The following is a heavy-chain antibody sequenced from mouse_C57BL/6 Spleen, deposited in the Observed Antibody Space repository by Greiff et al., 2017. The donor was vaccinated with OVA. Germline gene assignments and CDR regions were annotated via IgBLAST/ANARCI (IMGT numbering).Heavy chain of an antibody. D-gene: IGHD2-3*01. CDR1: GYTLTSYD. V-gene: IGHV1-85*01. Sequence: QVQLKQSGPELAKPGASVKLSCKASGYTLTSYDINWVKQRLGQGREWIGWIYPRAGSTKYNDKFKGKATLTVDTSSSTAYMEIHSLTSEDSAVYFCAEGDGFAYWGQGTLVTVSA. CDR3: AEGDGFAY. CDR2: IYPRAGST. J-gene: IGHJ3*01.